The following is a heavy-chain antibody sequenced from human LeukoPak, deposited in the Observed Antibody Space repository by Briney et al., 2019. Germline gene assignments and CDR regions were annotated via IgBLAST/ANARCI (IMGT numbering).Heavy chain of an antibody. CDR2: ISGSGGST. Sequence: PGGSLRLSCAASGFTFSSYAMSWVRQAPGKGLEWVSAISGSGGSTYYADSVKGRFTISRDNSKNTLYLQMNSLRAEDTAVYYCARDNGRGHFYDYWGQGTLVTVSS. D-gene: IGHD3-3*02. CDR3: ARDNGRGHFYDY. CDR1: GFTFSSYA. J-gene: IGHJ4*02. V-gene: IGHV3-23*01.